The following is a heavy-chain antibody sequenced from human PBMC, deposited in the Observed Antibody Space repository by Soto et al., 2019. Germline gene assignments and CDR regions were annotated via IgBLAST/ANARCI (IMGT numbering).Heavy chain of an antibody. Sequence: PGGSLRLSCAASGFTFDDYAMHWVRQAPGKGLEWVSGISWNSGSIGYADSVKGRFTISRDNAKNSLYLQMNSLRAEDTALYYCAKARTIFGVDYYYYYGMDVWGQGTTVTVSS. V-gene: IGHV3-9*01. D-gene: IGHD3-3*01. CDR3: AKARTIFGVDYYYYYGMDV. CDR2: ISWNSGSI. CDR1: GFTFDDYA. J-gene: IGHJ6*02.